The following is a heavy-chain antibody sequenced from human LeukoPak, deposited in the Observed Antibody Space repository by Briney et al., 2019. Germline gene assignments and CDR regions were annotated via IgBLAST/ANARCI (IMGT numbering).Heavy chain of an antibody. Sequence: SSETLSLTCTVSGGSISSYYWSWIRQPPGKGLEWIGYIYYSGSTNYNPSLKSRVTISVDTSKNQFSLKLSSVTAADTAVYYCARVREEYSSGWYMIFDYWGQGILVTVSS. J-gene: IGHJ4*02. CDR3: ARVREEYSSGWYMIFDY. CDR2: IYYSGST. V-gene: IGHV4-59*01. D-gene: IGHD6-19*01. CDR1: GGSISSYY.